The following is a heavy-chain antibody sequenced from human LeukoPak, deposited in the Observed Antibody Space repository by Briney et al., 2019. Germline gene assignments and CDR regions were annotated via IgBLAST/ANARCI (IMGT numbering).Heavy chain of an antibody. CDR3: AREMVRGVITY. J-gene: IGHJ4*02. CDR1: CGSISSYY. V-gene: IGHV4-4*07. CDR2: IYTSGST. D-gene: IGHD3-10*01. Sequence: KPSETLPLTCTVSCGSISSYYWSWIRQPAGKGLEWIGRIYTSGSTNYNPSLKSRVTMSVDTSKNQFSLKLSSVTAADTAAYYCAREMVRGVITYWGQGTLVTVSS.